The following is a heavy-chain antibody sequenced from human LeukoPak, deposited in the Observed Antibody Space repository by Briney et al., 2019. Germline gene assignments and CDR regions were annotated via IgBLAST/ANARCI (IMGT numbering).Heavy chain of an antibody. J-gene: IGHJ4*02. Sequence: PGGSLRLSCAASGFTFSSYAMSWVRQAPGKGLEWVSAISGSEGSTYYADSVKGRFTISRDNSKNTLYLQMNSLRAEDTAVYYCAKDLAYDYVWGSYQRDYWGQGTLVTVPS. V-gene: IGHV3-23*01. CDR3: AKDLAYDYVWGSYQRDY. CDR2: ISGSEGST. D-gene: IGHD3-16*02. CDR1: GFTFSSYA.